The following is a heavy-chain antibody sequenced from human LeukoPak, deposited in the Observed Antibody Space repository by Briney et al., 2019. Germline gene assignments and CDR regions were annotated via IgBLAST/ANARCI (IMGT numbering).Heavy chain of an antibody. D-gene: IGHD5-18*01. CDR3: ARVRGFSFGFFDY. CDR2: ISWNSHTI. CDR1: GFTFDDYA. V-gene: IGHV3-9*01. Sequence: GGSLRLSCPASGFTFDDYAMHWIRQAPGKGLEWVSGISWNSHTIGYADSVKGRFTISRDNAKNSLYLQMNSLRAEDTALYYCARVRGFSFGFFDYWGQGSLVIVSS. J-gene: IGHJ4*02.